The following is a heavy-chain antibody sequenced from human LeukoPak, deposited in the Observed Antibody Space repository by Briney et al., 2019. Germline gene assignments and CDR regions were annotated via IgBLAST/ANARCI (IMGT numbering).Heavy chain of an antibody. Sequence: ASVKVSCKASGYTFTSYGITWVRQAPGQGLEWMGWISAYNGYTNYAQKLQGRVTMTTDTSTSPAYMELRSLRSDDTAVYYCASLKNYYDSSGNLVTDAFNIWGQGTMVTVSS. CDR3: ASLKNYYDSSGNLVTDAFNI. V-gene: IGHV1-18*01. CDR1: GYTFTSYG. D-gene: IGHD3-22*01. CDR2: ISAYNGYT. J-gene: IGHJ3*02.